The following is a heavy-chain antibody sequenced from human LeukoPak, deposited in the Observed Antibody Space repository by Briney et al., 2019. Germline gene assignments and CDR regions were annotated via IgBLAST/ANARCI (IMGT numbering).Heavy chain of an antibody. CDR2: ISNDGSKK. V-gene: IGHV3-30*18. Sequence: GGSLRLSCAASGFTFSSYGMHWVRQAPGKGLDWVAVISNDGSKKYYADSVKGRFAISRDNSKNTLSLQVSSLRTEDTAVYYCAKDRYSYAFEYSDSWGQGTLVTVSS. D-gene: IGHD5-18*01. CDR3: AKDRYSYAFEYSDS. CDR1: GFTFSSYG. J-gene: IGHJ4*02.